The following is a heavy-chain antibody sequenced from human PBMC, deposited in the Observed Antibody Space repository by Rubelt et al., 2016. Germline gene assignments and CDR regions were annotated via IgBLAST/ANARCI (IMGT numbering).Heavy chain of an antibody. D-gene: IGHD4-11*01. Sequence: QVQLQESGPGLVKPSETLSLTCTVSGGSISGYYWSWVRQPPGKGLEWIGHIYYSGSTNYNPSLKSRVPISVDTSKNQFSLKLNSVAAADTAVYYCARGHDYKSSWFDPWGQGTLVTVSS. V-gene: IGHV4-59*01. CDR2: IYYSGST. J-gene: IGHJ5*02. CDR3: ARGHDYKSSWFDP. CDR1: GGSISGYY.